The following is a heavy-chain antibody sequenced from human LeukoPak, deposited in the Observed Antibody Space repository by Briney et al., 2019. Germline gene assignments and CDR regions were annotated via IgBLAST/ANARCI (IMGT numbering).Heavy chain of an antibody. CDR2: ISYDGSNK. CDR3: ARGAAHDY. CDR1: GFTFSSYA. J-gene: IGHJ4*02. D-gene: IGHD6-25*01. V-gene: IGHV3-30*04. Sequence: PGGSLRLSCAASGFTFSSYAMHWVRQAPGKGLEWVAVISYDGSNKYYADSVKGRFTISRDNSKSTLYLQMNSLGAEDTAVYYCARGAAHDYWGQGTLVTVSS.